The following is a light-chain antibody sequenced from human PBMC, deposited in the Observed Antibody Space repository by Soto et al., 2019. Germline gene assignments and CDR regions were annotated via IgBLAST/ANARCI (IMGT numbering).Light chain of an antibody. Sequence: DIQMTQSPSTLSASVGDTVIITCRASQSISTWLAWYQQKPGKDPKLLIYKASSLESGVPSRFSGSGSGTEFTLTINSLQPDDIATYYCQQYNSYSLFGPGTKVEIK. CDR1: QSISTW. J-gene: IGKJ3*01. CDR2: KAS. CDR3: QQYNSYSL. V-gene: IGKV1-5*03.